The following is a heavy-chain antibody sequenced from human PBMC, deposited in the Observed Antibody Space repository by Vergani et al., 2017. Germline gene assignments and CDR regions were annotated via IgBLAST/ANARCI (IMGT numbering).Heavy chain of an antibody. CDR1: GYTFSSYY. J-gene: IGHJ6*03. CDR3: ARGYCSSTSCYSAYYYYMDV. D-gene: IGHD2-2*02. V-gene: IGHV1-46*03. CDR2: INPSGGGT. Sequence: QVQLVQSGAELKKPGASVKVSCKASGYTFSSYYVHWVRQAPGQGLEWMGRINPSGGGTTYEQKFQGRVTMTRDTSTRTDYIELRSLRSDDTAVYYCARGYCSSTSCYSAYYYYMDVWGKGTTVTVSS.